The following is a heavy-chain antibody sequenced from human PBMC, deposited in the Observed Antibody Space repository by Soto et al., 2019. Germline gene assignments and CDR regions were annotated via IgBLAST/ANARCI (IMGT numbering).Heavy chain of an antibody. D-gene: IGHD6-6*01. J-gene: IGHJ4*02. CDR3: ARDPSRLGPPSVASDY. CDR2: IWYDGSNK. V-gene: IGHV3-33*01. CDR1: GFTFSSYG. Sequence: GGSLRLSCAASGFTFSSYGMHWVRQAPGKGLEWVAVIWYDGSNKYYADSVKGRFTISRDNSKNTLYLQMNSLRAEDTAVYYCARDPSRLGPPSVASDYWGQGTLVTVSS.